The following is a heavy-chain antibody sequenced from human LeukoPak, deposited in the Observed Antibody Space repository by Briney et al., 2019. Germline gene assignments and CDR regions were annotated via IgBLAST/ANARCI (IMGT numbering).Heavy chain of an antibody. CDR3: ARGPLRSGYYRPNWFDP. Sequence: SETLSLTCAVYGGSFSGYYWSWIRPPPGKGLEWIGEINHSGSTNYNPSLKSRVTISVDTSKNQFSLKLTSVTAADTAVYYCARGPLRSGYYRPNWFDPWGQGTLVTVSS. CDR1: GGSFSGYY. V-gene: IGHV4-34*01. CDR2: INHSGST. J-gene: IGHJ5*02. D-gene: IGHD3-3*01.